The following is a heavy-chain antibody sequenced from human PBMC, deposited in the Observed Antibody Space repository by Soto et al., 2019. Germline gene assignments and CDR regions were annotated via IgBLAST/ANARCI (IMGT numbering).Heavy chain of an antibody. D-gene: IGHD3-22*01. J-gene: IGHJ5*02. CDR2: ISYDGSNK. CDR1: GFTFSSYA. V-gene: IGHV3-30-3*01. Sequence: PGGSLRLSCAASGFTFSSYAMHWVRQAPGKGLEWVAVISYDGSNKYYADSVKGRFTISRDNSKNTLYLQMNSLRAEDTAVYYFARALKAHYCDSSVNWFDHGGQGALVTVSS. CDR3: ARALKAHYCDSSVNWFDH.